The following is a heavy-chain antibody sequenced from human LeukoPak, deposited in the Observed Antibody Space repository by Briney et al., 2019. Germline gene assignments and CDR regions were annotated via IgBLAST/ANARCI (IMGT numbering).Heavy chain of an antibody. V-gene: IGHV3-23*01. CDR1: GFTFSSYA. Sequence: GGPLRLSCAASGFTFSSYAMSWVRQAPGKRLEGVSAISGSGGSTYYADSVKGRFTISRDNSKNTLYLQMNSLRAEDTAVYYCAKDPHPRPFDYWGQGTLVTVSS. CDR3: AKDPHPRPFDY. CDR2: ISGSGGST. J-gene: IGHJ4*02.